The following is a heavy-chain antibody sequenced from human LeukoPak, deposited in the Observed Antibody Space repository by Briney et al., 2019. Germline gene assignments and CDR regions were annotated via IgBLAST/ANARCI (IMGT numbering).Heavy chain of an antibody. V-gene: IGHV3-74*01. CDR1: GFTFCSYW. D-gene: IGHD7-27*01. J-gene: IGHJ4*02. CDR2: INNDGSNT. Sequence: GGSLRLFCAASGFTFCSYWMQWVRHTPEQGLVWVAHINNDGSNTIYADSVKGRFTTSRDNAKNTLYLQMDSLTAEDTAVYYCVRDNGGEFLWGQGTLVTVSS. CDR3: VRDNGGEFL.